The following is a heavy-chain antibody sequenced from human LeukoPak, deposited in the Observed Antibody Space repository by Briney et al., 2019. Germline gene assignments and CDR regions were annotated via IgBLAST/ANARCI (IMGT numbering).Heavy chain of an antibody. V-gene: IGHV3-30-3*01. CDR2: ISYDGSNK. Sequence: PGGSLRLSCAASGFTFSSYAMHWVRQAPGKGLEWVAVISYDGSNKYYADSVKGRFTISRDNSKNTLYLQMNSLRAEDTAVYYCARAGVVPAPDYWGQGTLVTVSS. J-gene: IGHJ4*02. CDR3: ARAGVVPAPDY. CDR1: GFTFSSYA. D-gene: IGHD2-2*01.